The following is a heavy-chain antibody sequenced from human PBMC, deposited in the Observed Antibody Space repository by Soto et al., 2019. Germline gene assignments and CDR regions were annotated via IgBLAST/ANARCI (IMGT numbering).Heavy chain of an antibody. D-gene: IGHD6-6*01. Sequence: EVQLVESGGGLVQPGGSLKLSCAASGFTFSGSAMHWVRQASGKGLEWVGRIRSKANSYATAYAASVKGRFTISRDDSKNTAYLQMNSLKTEDTAVYYCTRHGGQLVQDYYYGMDVWGQGTTVTVSS. CDR2: IRSKANSYAT. CDR3: TRHGGQLVQDYYYGMDV. CDR1: GFTFSGSA. J-gene: IGHJ6*02. V-gene: IGHV3-73*02.